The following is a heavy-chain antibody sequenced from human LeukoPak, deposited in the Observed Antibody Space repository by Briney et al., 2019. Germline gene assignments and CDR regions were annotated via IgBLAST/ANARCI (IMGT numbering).Heavy chain of an antibody. J-gene: IGHJ3*02. D-gene: IGHD2-21*02. V-gene: IGHV5-51*01. CDR1: GYSFTSYW. Sequence: GESLKISCKGSGYSFTSYWIGWVRQMPGKGLEWMGIIYPGDSESRYSPSFQGQVTISADKSISTAYLQWSSLKASDTAMYYCTRTYCGGDCWTYAFDIWGQGTMVTVSS. CDR3: TRTYCGGDCWTYAFDI. CDR2: IYPGDSES.